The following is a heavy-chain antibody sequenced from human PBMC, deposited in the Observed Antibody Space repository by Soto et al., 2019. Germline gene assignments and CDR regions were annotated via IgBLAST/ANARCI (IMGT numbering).Heavy chain of an antibody. Sequence: GASVKVSCKASGYTFTSYYMHWVRQAPGQGLEWMGIINPSGGSTSYAQKFQGRVTMTRDTSTSTVYMELSSLRSEDTAVYYCARVGLYDFWSGYYTGPADVWGQGXTVTVSS. V-gene: IGHV1-46*01. CDR3: ARVGLYDFWSGYYTGPADV. D-gene: IGHD3-3*01. CDR2: INPSGGST. J-gene: IGHJ6*02. CDR1: GYTFTSYY.